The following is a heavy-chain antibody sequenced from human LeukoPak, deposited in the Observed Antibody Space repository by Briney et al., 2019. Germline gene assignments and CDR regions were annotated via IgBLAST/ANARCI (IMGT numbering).Heavy chain of an antibody. J-gene: IGHJ4*02. D-gene: IGHD5-12*01. V-gene: IGHV5-51*01. CDR3: ARRRGYSDFGLGSGRNYFDD. CDR1: GYTFVDYW. CDR2: IYPGDSDT. Sequence: PGESLKISCKGSGYTFVDYWIGWVRQMPGKGLEWMGIIYPGDSDTRYSPSFQGQVTISADQSISTAYLQRSSLKASDSAMYYCARRRGYSDFGLGSGRNYFDDWGQGTLVTVSS.